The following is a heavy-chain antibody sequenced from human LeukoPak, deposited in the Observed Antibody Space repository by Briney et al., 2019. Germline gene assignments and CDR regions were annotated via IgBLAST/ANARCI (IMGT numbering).Heavy chain of an antibody. CDR3: ARVIEDAFDI. D-gene: IGHD3-22*01. CDR1: GGSISSGGYS. CDR2: IYHSGST. V-gene: IGHV4-30-2*01. Sequence: SQTLSLTCAVSGGSISSGGYSWSWIRQPPGQGLEWIGYIYHSGSTYYNPSLKSRVTISVDRSKNQFSLKLSSVTAADTAVYYCARVIEDAFDIWGQGTMVTVSS. J-gene: IGHJ3*02.